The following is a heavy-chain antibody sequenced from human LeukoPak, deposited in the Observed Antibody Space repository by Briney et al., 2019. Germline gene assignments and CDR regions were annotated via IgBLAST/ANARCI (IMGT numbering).Heavy chain of an antibody. CDR3: TKGPQVGSGYNPDY. J-gene: IGHJ4*02. CDR2: ISGSGGTI. D-gene: IGHD3-22*01. V-gene: IGHV3-23*01. CDR1: GFTLSDYA. Sequence: GGSLRLSCAASGFTLSDYAMSWVRQAPGKGLEWVSGISGSGGTIYYADSVKGRFTISRDNSENTMYLHMNSLRDDDTALYYCTKGPQVGSGYNPDYWGQGTLVTVSS.